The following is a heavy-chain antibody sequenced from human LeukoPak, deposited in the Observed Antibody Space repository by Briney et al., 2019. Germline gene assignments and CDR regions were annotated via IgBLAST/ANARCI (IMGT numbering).Heavy chain of an antibody. D-gene: IGHD3-10*01. CDR1: GYSISSGYY. V-gene: IGHV4-4*07. CDR3: ARVYYYGSGSYRDYYYYMDV. Sequence: KTSETLSLTCTVSGYSISSGYYWSWIRQPAGKGLEWIGRIYTSGSTNYNPSLKSRVTMSVDTSKNQFSLKLSSVTAADTAVYYCARVYYYGSGSYRDYYYYMDVWGKGTTVTVSS. CDR2: IYTSGST. J-gene: IGHJ6*03.